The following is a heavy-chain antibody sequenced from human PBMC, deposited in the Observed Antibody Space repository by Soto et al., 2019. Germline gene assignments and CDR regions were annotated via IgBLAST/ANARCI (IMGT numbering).Heavy chain of an antibody. CDR1: GYTLTELS. D-gene: IGHD1-26*01. CDR3: ARASGSSYWFDP. Sequence: ASVKVSCKVSGYTLTELSMHWVRQAPGKGLEWMGGFDPEDGETIYAQKFQGRVTMTTDTSTSTAYMELRSLRSDDTAVYYCARASGSSYWFDPWGQGTLVTVS. J-gene: IGHJ5*02. CDR2: FDPEDGET. V-gene: IGHV1-24*01.